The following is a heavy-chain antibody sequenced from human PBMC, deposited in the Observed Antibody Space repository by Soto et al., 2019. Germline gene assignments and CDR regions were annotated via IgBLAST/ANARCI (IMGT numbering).Heavy chain of an antibody. D-gene: IGHD6-13*01. CDR2: INHSGST. Sequence: SETLSLTCAVYGGSFSGYYWSWIRQPPGKGLEWIGEINHSGSTNYNPSLKSRVTISVDTSKNQFSLKLSSVTAADTAVYYCARPGYSSSYYFDYWGQGTLVTVSS. CDR3: ARPGYSSSYYFDY. V-gene: IGHV4-34*01. CDR1: GGSFSGYY. J-gene: IGHJ4*02.